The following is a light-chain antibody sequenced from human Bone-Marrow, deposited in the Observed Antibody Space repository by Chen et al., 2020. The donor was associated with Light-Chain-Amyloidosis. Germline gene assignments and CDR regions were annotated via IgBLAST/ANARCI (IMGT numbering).Light chain of an antibody. Sequence: QSALTQPASVSGSPGQSITISCTGTSSDVGNYDYVSWYQHHPAKAPKLIIYEVSHRPSGVSIRFSGSKSDNTASLTISGLLAEDEADYYCSSYTRSSTLVFGGGTKLTVL. CDR2: EVS. V-gene: IGLV2-14*01. CDR1: SSDVGNYDY. CDR3: SSYTRSSTLV. J-gene: IGLJ3*02.